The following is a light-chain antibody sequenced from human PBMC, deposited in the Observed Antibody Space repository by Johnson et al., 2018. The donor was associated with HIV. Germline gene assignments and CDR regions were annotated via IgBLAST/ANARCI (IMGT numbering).Light chain of an antibody. J-gene: IGLJ1*01. V-gene: IGLV1-51*02. CDR3: GLWDSSLSTGV. CDR2: ENN. Sequence: QSVLTQPPSVSAAPGQKVTISCSGSSSNIGNNYVSWYQQLPGTAPKLLIYENNKRPSGIPDRFSGSKSGTSATLGITGLQTGDEADYFCGLWDSSLSTGVFGTGTKVTVL. CDR1: SSNIGNNY.